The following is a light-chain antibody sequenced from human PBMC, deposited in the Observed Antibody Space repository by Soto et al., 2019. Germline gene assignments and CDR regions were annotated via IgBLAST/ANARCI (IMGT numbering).Light chain of an antibody. V-gene: IGLV2-14*01. J-gene: IGLJ2*01. CDR3: SSDTSASTPLV. Sequence: QSALTQPASVSGSPGQSITISCTGTGSDVGGYNYVSWYQQHPGKAPKVMIYDVSNRPSGVSNRFSGSKSGNTASLTISGLQAEDEADYYCSSDTSASTPLVFVGGTKVTVL. CDR1: GSDVGGYNY. CDR2: DVS.